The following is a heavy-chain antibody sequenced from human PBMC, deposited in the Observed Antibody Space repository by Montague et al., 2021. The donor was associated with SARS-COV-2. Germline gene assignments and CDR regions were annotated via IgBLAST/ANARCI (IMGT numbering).Heavy chain of an antibody. CDR2: INHSGST. J-gene: IGHJ4*02. Sequence: SETLSLTCAVYGGSFSGYYWSWISQHPGRGLEWIGEINHSGSTNYNPSLKSRVTISVDTSKNQFSLKLSSVTAADTAVYYCARDRYSSSLYGQKYYFDYWGQGTLVTVSS. D-gene: IGHD6-13*01. V-gene: IGHV4-34*01. CDR1: GGSFSGYY. CDR3: ARDRYSSSLYGQKYYFDY.